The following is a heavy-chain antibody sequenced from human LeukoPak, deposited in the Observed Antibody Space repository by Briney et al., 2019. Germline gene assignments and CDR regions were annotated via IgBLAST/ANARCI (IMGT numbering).Heavy chain of an antibody. V-gene: IGHV3-21*01. Sequence: GGSLRLSCAAFGFTFSIYSMNWVRQAPGKGLEWVSSISSRSSYIYYADSVKGRFTISRDNAKNSLYLQMNSLRAEDTAVYYCARGDILDYWGQGTLVTVSS. J-gene: IGHJ4*02. CDR2: ISSRSSYI. CDR3: ARGDILDY. CDR1: GFTFSIYS. D-gene: IGHD2-15*01.